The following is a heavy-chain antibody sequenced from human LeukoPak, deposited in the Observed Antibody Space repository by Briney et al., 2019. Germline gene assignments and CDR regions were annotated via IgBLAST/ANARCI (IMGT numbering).Heavy chain of an antibody. J-gene: IGHJ3*02. CDR1: GYTFTGYY. CDR2: INPNTGAT. Sequence: ASVKVSYKASGYTFTGYYMHWVRQAPRQGLEWMGWINPNTGATKYAQNFQGRVTMTRDTSISTAYMELSRLRSDDTAVYYCARNLRGDAFDIWGQGTMVTVSS. V-gene: IGHV1-2*02. CDR3: ARNLRGDAFDI.